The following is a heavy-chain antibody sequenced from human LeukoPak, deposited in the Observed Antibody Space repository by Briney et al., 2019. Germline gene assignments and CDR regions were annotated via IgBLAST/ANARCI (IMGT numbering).Heavy chain of an antibody. D-gene: IGHD1-26*01. CDR1: GGSFSGYY. J-gene: IGHJ6*02. CDR3: ARVRWWELLPYGMDV. Sequence: PSETLSLTCAVYGGSFSGYYWSWIRQPPGKGLEWIGEINHSGSTNYNPSLKSRVTISVDTSKNQFSLKLSSVTAADTAVYYCARVRWWELLPYGMDVWGQGTTVTVSS. CDR2: INHSGST. V-gene: IGHV4-34*01.